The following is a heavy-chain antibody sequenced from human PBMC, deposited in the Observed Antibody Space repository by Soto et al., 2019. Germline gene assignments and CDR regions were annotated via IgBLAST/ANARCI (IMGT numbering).Heavy chain of an antibody. CDR2: IIPIFGTS. J-gene: IGHJ6*02. CDR3: ARAYSRGPYGTEV. Sequence: ASVNVSCKASGGTFSSYAISWVRQAPGKGLEWMGGIIPIFGTSNYAQKFQGRVTITADESTSTAYMELSSLRSEDTAVYYCARAYSRGPYGTEVWGHETRVIPSS. CDR1: GGTFSSYA. D-gene: IGHD6-19*01. V-gene: IGHV1-69*13.